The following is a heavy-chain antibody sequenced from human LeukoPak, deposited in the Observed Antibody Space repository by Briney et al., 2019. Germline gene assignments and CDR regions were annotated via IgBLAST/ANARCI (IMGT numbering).Heavy chain of an antibody. D-gene: IGHD2-15*01. CDR2: IHPNSGGT. CDR1: GYSFSGYF. J-gene: IGHJ4*02. Sequence: ASVKVSCKASGYSFSGYFIHWVRQAPGQGLEWMGWIHPNSGGTNSAQKFQGRVTMSRDTSNNTAYMELSRLRSDDTAVYYCARDPKICSGGGSSPLFLDYGGRGPLVTVSS. V-gene: IGHV1-2*02. CDR3: ARDPKICSGGGSSPLFLDY.